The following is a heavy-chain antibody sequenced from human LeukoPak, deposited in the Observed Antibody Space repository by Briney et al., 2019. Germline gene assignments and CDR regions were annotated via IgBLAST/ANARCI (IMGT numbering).Heavy chain of an antibody. V-gene: IGHV3-15*01. CDR1: GFTSSNAW. CDR2: IKSKTDGGTR. D-gene: IGHD4/OR15-4a*01. CDR3: TTFDYAAFLI. Sequence: PGGSLTLSCAVSGFTSSNAWMSWVRQAPGKGLEWVGRIKSKTDGGTRDYAAPVKGRFTISRDDSKNTLHLQMNSLKTEDTAVYYCTTFDYAAFLIWGQGTMVTVSS. J-gene: IGHJ3*02.